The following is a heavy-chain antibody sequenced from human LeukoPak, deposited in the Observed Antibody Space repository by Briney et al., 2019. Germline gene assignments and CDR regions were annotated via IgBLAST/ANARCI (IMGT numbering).Heavy chain of an antibody. CDR1: GGSISSSSYY. CDR2: IYYSGST. Sequence: PSGTLSLTCTVSGGSISSSSYYWGWIRQPPGKGLEWIGSIYYSGSTYYNPSLKSRVTISVDTSKNQFSLKLSSVTAADTAVYYCARIDYYYYYMDVWGKGTTVTISS. J-gene: IGHJ6*03. V-gene: IGHV4-39*01. CDR3: ARIDYYYYYMDV.